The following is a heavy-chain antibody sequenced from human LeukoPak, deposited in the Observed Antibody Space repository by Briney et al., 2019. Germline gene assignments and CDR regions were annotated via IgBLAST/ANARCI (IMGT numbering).Heavy chain of an antibody. CDR2: INPNSGGT. D-gene: IGHD5-18*01. CDR3: ASGYSYGYYYYYYMDV. J-gene: IGHJ6*03. CDR1: GYTFTGYY. Sequence: VASVKVSCKASGYTFTGYYMHWVRQAPGQGLEWMGWINPNSGGTNYAQKFQGRVTMTRDTSISTAYMELSRLRSEDTAVYYCASGYSYGYYYYYYMDVWGKGTTVTVSS. V-gene: IGHV1-2*02.